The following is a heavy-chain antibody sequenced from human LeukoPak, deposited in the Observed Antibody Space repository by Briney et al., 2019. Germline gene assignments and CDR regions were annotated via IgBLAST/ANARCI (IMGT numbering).Heavy chain of an antibody. J-gene: IGHJ5*02. CDR3: ARHGNYGDFVRWFDP. CDR2: IHYNGST. D-gene: IGHD4-17*01. Sequence: PSETLSLTCTVSGGSISSYYWNWIRQPPGKGLEWIGYIHYNGSTNYNPSLKSRVTISVDTSKNQFSLKLSSVTAADTAVYYCARHGNYGDFVRWFDPWGQGTLVTVSS. V-gene: IGHV4-59*08. CDR1: GGSISSYY.